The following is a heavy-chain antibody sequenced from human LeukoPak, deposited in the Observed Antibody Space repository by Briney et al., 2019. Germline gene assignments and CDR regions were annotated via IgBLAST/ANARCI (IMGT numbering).Heavy chain of an antibody. CDR1: GFSFSRSS. D-gene: IGHD3-22*01. V-gene: IGHV3-21*01. CDR3: AREYYYDEDAGNY. J-gene: IGHJ4*02. Sequence: GGSLRLSCAASGFSFSRSSMGWVRQAPGEGLEWVSSITASSTYIYYADSVKGRFTISRDNVEKSVYLQMNSLRAEDAAVYYCAREYYYDEDAGNYWGQGILVTVSS. CDR2: ITASSTYI.